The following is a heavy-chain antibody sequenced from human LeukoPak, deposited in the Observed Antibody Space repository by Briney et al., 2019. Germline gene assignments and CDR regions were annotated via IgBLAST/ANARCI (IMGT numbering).Heavy chain of an antibody. J-gene: IGHJ1*01. Sequence: GGSLRLSCAASGFTFSSYWMSWVRQVPGKGLEWVANIKQDGSEKYYVDSVKGRFTISRDNAKNTLYLQMNSLRAEDMAVYYCYGANAEHWGQGTVVTVSS. D-gene: IGHD4-23*01. V-gene: IGHV3-7*02. CDR1: GFTFSSYW. CDR2: IKQDGSEK. CDR3: YGANAEH.